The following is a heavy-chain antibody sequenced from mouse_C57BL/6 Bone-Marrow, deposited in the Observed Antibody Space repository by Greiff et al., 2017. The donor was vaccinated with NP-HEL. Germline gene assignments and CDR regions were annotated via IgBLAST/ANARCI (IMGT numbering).Heavy chain of an antibody. CDR3: ARPRRGAWFAY. Sequence: VQLQQSGAELVKPGASVKISCKASGYAFSSYWMNWVKQRPGKGLEWIGQIYPGDGDTNYNGKFKGKATLTADKSSSTAYMQLNSLTSEDSAVYFCARPRRGAWFAYWGQGTLVTVSA. J-gene: IGHJ3*01. V-gene: IGHV1-80*01. CDR1: GYAFSSYW. CDR2: IYPGDGDT.